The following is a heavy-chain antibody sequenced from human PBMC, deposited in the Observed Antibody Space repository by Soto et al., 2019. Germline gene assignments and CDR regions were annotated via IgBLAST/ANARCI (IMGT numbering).Heavy chain of an antibody. CDR3: PTLVTSYYYGMDV. D-gene: IGHD4-4*01. CDR2: ISSSSSTI. J-gene: IGHJ6*02. V-gene: IGHV3-48*02. Sequence: PGGSLRLSCAASGFTFSSYSMNWVRQAPGKGLEWVSYISSSSSTIYYADSVKGRFTISRDNAKNSLYLQMNSLRDEDTAVYYCPTLVTSYYYGMDVSGQGTTVTVSS. CDR1: GFTFSSYS.